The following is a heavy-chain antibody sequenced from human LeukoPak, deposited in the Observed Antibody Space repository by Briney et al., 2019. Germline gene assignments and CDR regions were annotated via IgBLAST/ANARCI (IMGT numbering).Heavy chain of an antibody. CDR3: ARGPIAAAVNFRATRMGFDY. CDR1: GGSFSGYY. CDR2: INHSGST. J-gene: IGHJ4*02. V-gene: IGHV4-34*01. Sequence: PSETLSLTCAVYGGSFSGYYWSWIRQPPGKGLEWIGEINHSGSTNYNPSLKSRVTISVDTSKNQFSLKLSSVTAADTAVYYCARGPIAAAVNFRATRMGFDYWGQGTLVTVSA. D-gene: IGHD6-13*01.